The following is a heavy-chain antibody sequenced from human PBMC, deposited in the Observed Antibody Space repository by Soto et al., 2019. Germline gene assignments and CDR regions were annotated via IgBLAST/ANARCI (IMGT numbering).Heavy chain of an antibody. Sequence: QVQLQESGPGLVKPSQTLSLTCTVSGGSISSGGYFWSWIRQHPGKGLEWIGYIYYSGSTYYNPSLKSRVTISVDTSKNHCSLKLSSVTAADTAVYYCAREVLVPKDNYYYYYMDVWGKGTTVTVSS. CDR1: GGSISSGGYF. V-gene: IGHV4-31*03. J-gene: IGHJ6*03. CDR3: AREVLVPKDNYYYYYMDV. CDR2: IYYSGST. D-gene: IGHD2-8*02.